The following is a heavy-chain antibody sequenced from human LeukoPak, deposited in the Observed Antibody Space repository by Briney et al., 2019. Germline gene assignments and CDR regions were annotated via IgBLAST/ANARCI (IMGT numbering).Heavy chain of an antibody. V-gene: IGHV1-8*03. D-gene: IGHD3-22*01. CDR3: ARGRDYYDSSGYSYYYYYYMDV. J-gene: IGHJ6*03. Sequence: GASVKVSCKASGYTFTSYDINWVRQATGQGLEWMGWMNPNSGNTGYAQKFQDRVTITRNTSISTAYMELSSLRSEDTAVYYCARGRDYYDSSGYSYYYYYYMDVWGKGTTVTVSS. CDR1: GYTFTSYD. CDR2: MNPNSGNT.